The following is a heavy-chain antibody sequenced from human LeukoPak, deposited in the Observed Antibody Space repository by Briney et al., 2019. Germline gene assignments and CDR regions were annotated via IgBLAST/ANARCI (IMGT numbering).Heavy chain of an antibody. V-gene: IGHV1-2*02. J-gene: IGHJ4*02. CDR3: AKVAFDSSGYQYYSDS. CDR1: GYTFTDYY. D-gene: IGHD3-22*01. Sequence: ASVKVSCKASGYTFTDYYMHWVRQAPGPGLEWVGWFNPTGGGSPLAQTFQGRVALTMDASINTAYLDVIRLRSDDTAFYYCAKVAFDSSGYQYYSDSWGQGSLVTVSS. CDR2: FNPTGGGS.